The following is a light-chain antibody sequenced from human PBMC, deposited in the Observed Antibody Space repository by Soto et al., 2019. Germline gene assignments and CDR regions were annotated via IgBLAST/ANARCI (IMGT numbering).Light chain of an antibody. J-gene: IGLJ1*01. CDR2: GYI. CDR3: QSYDSSLSGLV. Sequence: QSVLTQPPSVSGAPGQRVTISCTGSSSNIGAGYDVHWYQQLPGTAPKLLIYGYINRPSGVPDRFSGSKSGTSASLAITGLQAEDEADYYYQSYDSSLSGLVFGTGTKVTVL. CDR1: SSNIGAGYD. V-gene: IGLV1-40*01.